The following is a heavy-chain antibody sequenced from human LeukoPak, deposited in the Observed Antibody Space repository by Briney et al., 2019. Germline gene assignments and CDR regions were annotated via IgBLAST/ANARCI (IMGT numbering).Heavy chain of an antibody. Sequence: PSGSLILACSTSTFFFSSSEGVSVRQAGGKGLGWVGFISYDGSANYSQDSVNSRFTISRANSKNTLYLQMNSLTAEATAVYYCARTLDSSGWYVPHFDYWGQGTLVTVSS. CDR3: ARTLDSSGWYVPHFDY. J-gene: IGHJ4*02. CDR1: TFFFSSSE. CDR2: ISYDGSAN. V-gene: IGHV3-30*04. D-gene: IGHD6-19*01.